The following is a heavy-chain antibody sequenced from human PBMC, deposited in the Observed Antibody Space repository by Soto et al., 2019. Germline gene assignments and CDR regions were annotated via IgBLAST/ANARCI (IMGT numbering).Heavy chain of an antibody. D-gene: IGHD6-13*01. V-gene: IGHV3-23*01. J-gene: IGHJ4*02. CDR1: GFTFSSYA. CDR2: ISGSGGST. CDR3: AKNYIAAAGTFDY. Sequence: GGSLRLSCAASGFTFSSYAMSWVRQAPGKGLEWVSAISGSGGSTYCADSVKGRFTISRDNSKNTLYLQMDSLRAEDTAVYYCAKNYIAAAGTFDYWGQGTMVTVSS.